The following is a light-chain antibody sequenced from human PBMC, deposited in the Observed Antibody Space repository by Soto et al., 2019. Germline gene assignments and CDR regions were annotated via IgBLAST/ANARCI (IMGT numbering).Light chain of an antibody. CDR2: GAS. V-gene: IGKV3-11*01. CDR1: QSVSTN. J-gene: IGKJ4*01. Sequence: EIVITQSPPTLSVSPREKATLSCRASQSVSTNLVWYQQKPGQAPRLLIYGASTRAAGIPARFSGSGSGTDFTLTISSLEPEDFAVYYCQQRSKWVTFGRGSKVAI. CDR3: QQRSKWVT.